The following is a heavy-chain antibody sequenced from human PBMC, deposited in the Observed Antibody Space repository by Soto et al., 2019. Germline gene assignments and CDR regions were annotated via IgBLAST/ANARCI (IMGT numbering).Heavy chain of an antibody. Sequence: SETLSLTCTVSGGSISSGGYYWSWIRQHPGKGLEWIGYIYYSGSTYYNPSLKSRVTISVDTSKNQFSLKLSSVTAADTAVYYCARGSAYYDILTGYSPNWFDPWGQGTLVTVSS. CDR1: GGSISSGGYY. J-gene: IGHJ5*02. CDR2: IYYSGST. CDR3: ARGSAYYDILTGYSPNWFDP. V-gene: IGHV4-31*03. D-gene: IGHD3-9*01.